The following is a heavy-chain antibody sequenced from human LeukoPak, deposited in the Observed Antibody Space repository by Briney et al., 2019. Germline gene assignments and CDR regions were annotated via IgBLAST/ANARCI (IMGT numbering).Heavy chain of an antibody. J-gene: IGHJ4*02. Sequence: GGSLRLSCAASGFTFSSYSMNWVRQAPGKGLEWLSHISGDSTIKKYADSVKGRFTISRDNAKNPLYLQMHSLRAEDTAVYYCARPGYSTSWPSAFDYWGQGTLVTVSS. CDR1: GFTFSSYS. CDR3: ARPGYSTSWPSAFDY. D-gene: IGHD6-13*01. V-gene: IGHV3-48*04. CDR2: ISGDSTIK.